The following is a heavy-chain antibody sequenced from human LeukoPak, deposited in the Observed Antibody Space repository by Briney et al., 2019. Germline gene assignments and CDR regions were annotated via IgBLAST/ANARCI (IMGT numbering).Heavy chain of an antibody. V-gene: IGHV4-38-2*02. Sequence: SETLSLTCTVSGYSISSGYYWGWIRQPPGKGLEWIGSIYHSGSTNYNPSLKSRVTISVDTSKNQFSLKLSSVTAADTAVYYCARRRGIAAAGTSWFDPWGQGTLVTVSS. CDR3: ARRRGIAAAGTSWFDP. CDR1: GYSISSGYY. CDR2: IYHSGST. J-gene: IGHJ5*02. D-gene: IGHD6-13*01.